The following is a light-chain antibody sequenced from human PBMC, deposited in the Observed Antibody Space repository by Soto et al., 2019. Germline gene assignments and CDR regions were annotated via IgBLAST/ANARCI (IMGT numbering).Light chain of an antibody. J-gene: IGKJ5*01. Sequence: IVLPQSHATLSLSPGERATLSCRASQSVSSYLAWYQQKPGQAPRLLIYDASNRATGIPARFSGSGSGTDFTLTISSLEPEDFAVYYCQQRSNWPPITFGQGTRLE. CDR3: QQRSNWPPIT. CDR1: QSVSSY. V-gene: IGKV3-11*01. CDR2: DAS.